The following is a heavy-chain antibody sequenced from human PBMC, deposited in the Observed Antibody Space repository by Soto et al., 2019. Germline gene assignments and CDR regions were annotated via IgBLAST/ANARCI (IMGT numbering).Heavy chain of an antibody. Sequence: QGLEWMGWMNPNSGNTGYAQKFQGRVTMTRNTSISTAYMELSSLRSEDTAVYYCARAEQKPYYYYYMDVWGKGTTVTVSS. J-gene: IGHJ6*03. CDR3: ARAEQKPYYYYYMDV. V-gene: IGHV1-8*01. CDR2: MNPNSGNT. D-gene: IGHD6-13*01.